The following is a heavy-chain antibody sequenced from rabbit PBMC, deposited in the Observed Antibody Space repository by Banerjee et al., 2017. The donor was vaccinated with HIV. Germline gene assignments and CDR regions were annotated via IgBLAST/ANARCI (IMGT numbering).Heavy chain of an antibody. D-gene: IGHD4-2*01. CDR1: GFSFSSSYY. J-gene: IGHJ4*01. CDR3: AANCAAGGYGGTMDL. V-gene: IGHV1S45*01. CDR2: IDTDNGDAS. Sequence: EQLEESGGDLVKPEGSLTLTCKASGFSFSSSYYMCWVRQAPGKGLEWIGCIDTDNGDASYDANWAKGRFSMSRTSSTPVTLQMTSLTAADTATYFCAANCAAGGYGGTMDLWGPGTLFTVS.